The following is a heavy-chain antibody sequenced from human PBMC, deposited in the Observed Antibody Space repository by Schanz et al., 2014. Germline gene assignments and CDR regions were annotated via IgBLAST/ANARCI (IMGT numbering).Heavy chain of an antibody. CDR2: IDGKSTTV. J-gene: IGHJ3*02. V-gene: IGHV3-48*01. CDR1: GFSFSSYS. Sequence: EEQLLQSGGGLVQPGGSLRLSCAASGFSFSSYSMNWVRQAPGKGLEWLSYIDGKSTTVYYADSVKGRFTVSRDNAKNSLYLQMNSLRAEDTAVFYCARDRGHGDLPGDIWGQGTMVTVSS. CDR3: ARDRGHGDLPGDI. D-gene: IGHD4-17*01.